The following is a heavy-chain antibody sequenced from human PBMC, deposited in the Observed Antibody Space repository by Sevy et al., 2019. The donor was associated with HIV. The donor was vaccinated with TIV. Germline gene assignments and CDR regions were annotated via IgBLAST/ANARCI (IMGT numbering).Heavy chain of an antibody. Sequence: ASVKVSCEAFGYTFTSYDINWVRLAPGQGLEWMGWMSPNTGATGFGRKFQGRVTLTRNKSITTAYMELSSLTYEDTAVYYCARGGNGDFWSYEYYYYGMDVWGQGTTVTVSS. CDR1: GYTFTSYD. V-gene: IGHV1-8*01. D-gene: IGHD3-3*01. CDR3: ARGGNGDFWSYEYYYYGMDV. CDR2: MSPNTGAT. J-gene: IGHJ6*02.